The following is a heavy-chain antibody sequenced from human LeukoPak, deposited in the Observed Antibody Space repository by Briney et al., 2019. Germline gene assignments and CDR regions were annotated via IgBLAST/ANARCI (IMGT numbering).Heavy chain of an antibody. Sequence: GGSLRLSCAASGFTFTDFAMNWVRQAPGKGLEWVSGIGGGGTTPDYADSVKGRFTISRDNSKNTLTLQMSSLRADDTAVYFCAKDARGYHRPIDHWGQGILVTVSS. D-gene: IGHD3-22*01. CDR1: GFTFTDFA. V-gene: IGHV3-23*01. CDR2: IGGGGTTP. J-gene: IGHJ4*02. CDR3: AKDARGYHRPIDH.